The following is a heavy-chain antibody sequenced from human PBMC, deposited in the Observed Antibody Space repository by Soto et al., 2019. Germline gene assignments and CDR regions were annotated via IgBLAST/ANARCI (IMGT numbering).Heavy chain of an antibody. D-gene: IGHD6-13*01. CDR2: IYPGDSDT. Sequence: GESLKISCKGSGYSFTSYWIGWVRQMPGKGLEWMGIIYPGDSDTRYSPSFQGQVTISADKSISTAYLQWSSLKASDTAIYYCARTAVAGKYYYGVHVWGPATTVTVS. CDR3: ARTAVAGKYYYGVHV. J-gene: IGHJ6*02. CDR1: GYSFTSYW. V-gene: IGHV5-51*01.